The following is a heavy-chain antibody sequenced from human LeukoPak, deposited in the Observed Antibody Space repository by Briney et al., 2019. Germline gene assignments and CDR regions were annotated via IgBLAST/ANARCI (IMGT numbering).Heavy chain of an antibody. CDR2: ISSSGSTI. Sequence: PGGSLRLSCAASGFTFSSYEMNWVRQAPGKGLEWVSYISSSGSTIYYADSVKGRFTISRDNAKNSLYLQMNNLRAEDTAVYYCARDLNMVRGVILGNYYYYYGMDVWGKGTTVTVSS. J-gene: IGHJ6*04. CDR3: ARDLNMVRGVILGNYYYYYGMDV. D-gene: IGHD3-10*01. V-gene: IGHV3-48*03. CDR1: GFTFSSYE.